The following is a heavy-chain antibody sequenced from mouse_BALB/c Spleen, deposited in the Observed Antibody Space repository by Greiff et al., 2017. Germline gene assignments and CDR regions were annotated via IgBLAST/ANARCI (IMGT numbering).Heavy chain of an antibody. J-gene: IGHJ3*01. V-gene: IGHV1-12*01. CDR1: GYTFTSYN. Sequence: LQQPGAELVKPGASVKMSCKASGYTFTSYNMHWVKQTPGQGLEWIGAIYPGNGDTSYNQKFKGKATLTADKSSSTAYMQLSSLTSEDSAVYYCARDRYDGAWFAYWGQGTLVTVSA. D-gene: IGHD2-14*01. CDR3: ARDRYDGAWFAY. CDR2: IYPGNGDT.